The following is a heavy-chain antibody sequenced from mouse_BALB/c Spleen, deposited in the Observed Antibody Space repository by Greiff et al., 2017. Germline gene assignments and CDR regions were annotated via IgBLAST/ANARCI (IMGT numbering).Heavy chain of an antibody. CDR1: GYTFTSYW. D-gene: IGHD1-2*01. V-gene: IGHV1-69*02. CDR3: ARDSWRAMDY. Sequence: QVQLQQPGAELVKPGAPVKLSCKASGYTFTSYWMNWVKQRPGRGLEWIGRIDPSDSETHYNQKFKDKATLTVDKSSSTAYIQLSSLTSEDSAVYYCARDSWRAMDYWGQGTSVTVSS. J-gene: IGHJ4*01. CDR2: IDPSDSET.